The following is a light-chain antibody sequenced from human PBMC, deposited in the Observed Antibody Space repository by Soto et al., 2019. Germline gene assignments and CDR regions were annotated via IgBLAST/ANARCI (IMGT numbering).Light chain of an antibody. CDR1: RSDVGYYDY. CDR2: DVS. Sequence: QLVLTQPASVSGSPGQSITIPCTGTRSDVGYYDYVSWYQQHPGKAPKLVIYDVSHRPSGVSNRFSGSKSGNTASLTISGLQAEDEGDYYCSSYTTTYTWMFGGGTKLTVL. V-gene: IGLV2-14*01. CDR3: SSYTTTYTWM. J-gene: IGLJ3*02.